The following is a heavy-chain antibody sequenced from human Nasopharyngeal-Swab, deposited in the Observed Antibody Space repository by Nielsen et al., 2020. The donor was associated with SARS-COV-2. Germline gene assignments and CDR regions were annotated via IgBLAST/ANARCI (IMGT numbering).Heavy chain of an antibody. V-gene: IGHV6-1*01. CDR1: GDSVSSNSAT. CDR2: TYYRSTWYN. Sequence: SQTPSLTCAISGDSVSSNSATWNSLRQTPSRGLEWQGRTYYRSTWYNDYAVSVKSRITINSDTSKNQFSLQLNSVPPEDTAVYYCASDRRSGTSSLRFDCWGQGILVTVSS. CDR3: ASDRRSGTSSLRFDC. D-gene: IGHD6-6*01. J-gene: IGHJ4*02.